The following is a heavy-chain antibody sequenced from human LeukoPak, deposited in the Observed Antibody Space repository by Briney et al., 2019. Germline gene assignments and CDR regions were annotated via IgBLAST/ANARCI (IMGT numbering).Heavy chain of an antibody. CDR1: GFTFSSYA. J-gene: IGHJ6*03. V-gene: IGHV3-23*01. CDR3: AKGPDKSFYYNYMDV. Sequence: GGSLRLSCAASGFTFSSYAMHWVRQAPGKGLEWVSVISGGGGITYYTDSVKGRFTISRDNSKNTLYLQMNTLRAEDTAIYYCAKGPDKSFYYNYMDVWGKGTTVTVSS. D-gene: IGHD3-9*01. CDR2: ISGGGGIT.